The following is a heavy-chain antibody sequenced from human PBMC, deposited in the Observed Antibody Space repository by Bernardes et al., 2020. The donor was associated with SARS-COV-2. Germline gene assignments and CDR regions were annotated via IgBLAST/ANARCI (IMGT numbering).Heavy chain of an antibody. CDR3: VRNGYYSLDY. Sequence: SETLSLTCAVSGDSLTAHSWWSWVRQSPEKGLEWIGEIHHDGNTNYSPSLKSRVTFLLDKSKNQFSLRLSSVTAADTAFYYCVRNGYYSLDYWGQGTLVTVSP. J-gene: IGHJ4*02. V-gene: IGHV4-4*02. CDR2: IHHDGNT. CDR1: GDSLTAHSW. D-gene: IGHD3-22*01.